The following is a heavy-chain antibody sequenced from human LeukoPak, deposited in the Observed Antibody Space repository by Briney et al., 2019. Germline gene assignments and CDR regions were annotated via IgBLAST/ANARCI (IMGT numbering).Heavy chain of an antibody. CDR3: AMGGTEYYFDY. CDR2: IIPIFGTA. V-gene: IGHV1-69*13. D-gene: IGHD1-26*01. Sequence: GASVKVSCKASGGTFSSYAISWVRQAPGQGLEWMGGIIPIFGTANYAQKFQGRVTITADESTSTAYMELSSLRSEDTAVYYCAMGGTEYYFDYWGQGTLVTVSS. CDR1: GGTFSSYA. J-gene: IGHJ4*02.